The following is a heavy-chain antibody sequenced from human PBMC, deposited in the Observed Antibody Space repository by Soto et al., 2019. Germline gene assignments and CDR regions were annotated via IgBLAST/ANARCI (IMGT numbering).Heavy chain of an antibody. CDR1: GDSVSSGIYY. J-gene: IGHJ4*02. CDR3: ARRPASKPKYFFDF. D-gene: IGHD3-9*01. Sequence: QVQLQESGPGLVKPSETLSLTCTVSGDSVSSGIYYWSWIRQPPGQGLEWIGYVYYTGSTNYNPSLQSRVTISIDTSKNQFSLRLRSVTAADTAMYYCARRPASKPKYFFDFWGQGTQITVSS. V-gene: IGHV4-61*01. CDR2: VYYTGST.